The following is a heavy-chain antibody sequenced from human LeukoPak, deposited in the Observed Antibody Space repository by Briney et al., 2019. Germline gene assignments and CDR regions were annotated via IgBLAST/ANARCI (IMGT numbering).Heavy chain of an antibody. CDR3: ARARYSGYDFDAGAAFDI. J-gene: IGHJ3*02. D-gene: IGHD5-12*01. CDR2: IYYSGST. CDR1: GGSISSHY. Sequence: SETLSLTCTVSGGSISSHYWSWIRQPPGKGLEWIGYIYYSGSTNYNPSLKSRVTISVDTSKNQFSLKLSSVTAADTAVYYCARARYSGYDFDAGAAFDIWGQGTMVTASS. V-gene: IGHV4-59*11.